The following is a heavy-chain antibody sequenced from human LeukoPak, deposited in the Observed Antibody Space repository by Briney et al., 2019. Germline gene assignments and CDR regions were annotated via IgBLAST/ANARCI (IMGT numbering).Heavy chain of an antibody. V-gene: IGHV4-59*11. CDR3: ATIKRGSIFGYFGF. CDR1: GASISSHY. J-gene: IGHJ4*02. CDR2: VFDGERT. Sequence: ETLSLTCTVSGASISSHYWTWIRQPPGKGLEWIGYVFDGERTKDNPSLKSRSTLSRDTSKNQLSLRLSSVTAADTAVYYCATIKRGSIFGYFGFWGQGILVTVSS. D-gene: IGHD3-3*02.